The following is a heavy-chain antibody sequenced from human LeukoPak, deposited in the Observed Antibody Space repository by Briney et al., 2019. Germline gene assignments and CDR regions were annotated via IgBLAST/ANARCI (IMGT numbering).Heavy chain of an antibody. D-gene: IGHD1-26*01. V-gene: IGHV4-4*02. Sequence: PSETLSLTCAVSGGSISSSNWWSWVRQPPGKGLEWIGEIYHSGSTNYNPSLKSRVTISVDKSKNQFSLKLSSVTAADTAVYYCARPNSGSYFSAFDYWGQGTLVTVSS. CDR1: GGSISSSNW. J-gene: IGHJ4*02. CDR2: IYHSGST. CDR3: ARPNSGSYFSAFDY.